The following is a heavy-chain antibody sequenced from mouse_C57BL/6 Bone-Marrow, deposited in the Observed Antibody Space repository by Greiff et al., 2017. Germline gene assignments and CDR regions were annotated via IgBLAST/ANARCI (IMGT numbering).Heavy chain of an antibody. CDR2: IYPGDGDT. Sequence: VMLVESGPELVKPGASVKISCKASGYAFSSSWMNWVKQRPGKGLEWIGRIYPGDGDTNYNGKFKGKATLTADKSSSTAYMQLSSLTSEDSAVYFCARSGDYGSSYDYYAMDYWGQGPSVTVSS. CDR3: ARSGDYGSSYDYYAMDY. D-gene: IGHD1-1*01. V-gene: IGHV1-82*01. J-gene: IGHJ4*01. CDR1: GYAFSSSW.